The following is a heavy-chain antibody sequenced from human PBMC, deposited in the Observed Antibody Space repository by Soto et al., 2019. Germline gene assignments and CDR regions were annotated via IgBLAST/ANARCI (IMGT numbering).Heavy chain of an antibody. CDR2: IYYSGST. J-gene: IGHJ5*02. D-gene: IGHD2-2*01. CDR3: ARAGEVVPADMVRFDP. Sequence: PSETLSLTCTVSGGSISSYYWSWIRQPPGKGLEWIGYIYYSGSTNYNPSLKSRVTISVDTSKNQFSLKLSSVTAADTAVYYCARAGEVVPADMVRFDPWGQGTLVTVSS. V-gene: IGHV4-59*08. CDR1: GGSISSYY.